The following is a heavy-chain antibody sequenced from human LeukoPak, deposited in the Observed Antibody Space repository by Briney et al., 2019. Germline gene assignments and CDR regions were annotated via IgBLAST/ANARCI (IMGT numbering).Heavy chain of an antibody. Sequence: GGSLRLSCAASGFTFSSYSMNWVRQAPGKGLEWVSYISSSSSTIYYADSVKGRFTISRDNAKNSLYLHMNSLRAEDTAVYYCARDILTGYYPGYFDYWGQGTLVTVSS. CDR1: GFTFSSYS. V-gene: IGHV3-48*04. J-gene: IGHJ4*02. D-gene: IGHD3-9*01. CDR2: ISSSSSTI. CDR3: ARDILTGYYPGYFDY.